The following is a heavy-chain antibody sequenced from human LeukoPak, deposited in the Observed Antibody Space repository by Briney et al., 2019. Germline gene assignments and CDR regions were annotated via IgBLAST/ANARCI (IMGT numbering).Heavy chain of an antibody. CDR1: GGSISSYY. D-gene: IGHD3-22*01. V-gene: IGHV4-59*01. CDR2: IYYSGST. Sequence: PSETLSLTCTVSGGSISSYYWSWIRQPPGKGLEWIGYIYYSGSTNYNPSLKSRVTISVDTSKNQFSLKLSSVTAADTAVYYCASGETYYYDSSGYVPVDYWGQGTLVTVSS. J-gene: IGHJ4*02. CDR3: ASGETYYYDSSGYVPVDY.